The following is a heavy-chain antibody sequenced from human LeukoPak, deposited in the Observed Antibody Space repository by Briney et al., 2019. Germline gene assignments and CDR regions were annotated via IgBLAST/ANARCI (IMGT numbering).Heavy chain of an antibody. Sequence: PSETLSLTCTVSGGSISSYYWSWIRQPPGKGLEWIGYIYYSGSTYYNPSLKSRVTISVDTSKNQFSLKLSSVTAADTAVYYCAREPHSSWIPYYFDYWGQGTLVTVSS. D-gene: IGHD6-13*01. CDR1: GGSISSYY. CDR3: AREPHSSWIPYYFDY. CDR2: IYYSGST. V-gene: IGHV4-59*12. J-gene: IGHJ4*02.